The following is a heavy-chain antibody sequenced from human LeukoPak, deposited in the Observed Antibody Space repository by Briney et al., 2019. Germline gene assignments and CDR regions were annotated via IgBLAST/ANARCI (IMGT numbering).Heavy chain of an antibody. CDR3: ARVSSSSQGMDV. V-gene: IGHV4-59*01. D-gene: IGHD6-6*01. J-gene: IGHJ6*02. Sequence: SETLSLPRTVSGGSISSYYWSWIRQPPGKGLEWIGYIYYSGSTNYNPSLKSRVTISVDTSKNQFSLKLSSVTTADTAVYYCARVSSSSQGMDVWGQGTTVTVSS. CDR2: IYYSGST. CDR1: GGSISSYY.